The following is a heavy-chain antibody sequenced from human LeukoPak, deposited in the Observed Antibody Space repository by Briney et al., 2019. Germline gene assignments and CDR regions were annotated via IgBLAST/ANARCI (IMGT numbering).Heavy chain of an antibody. D-gene: IGHD4-17*01. CDR3: ARATTVTTPYYYYGMDV. Sequence: ASVKVSCKASGGTFSSYAISWVRQAPGQGLEWMGGIIPIFGTANYAQKFQGRVTITADESTSTAYMELSSLRSEDTAVYYCARATTVTTPYYYYGMDVWGQGTMVTVSS. CDR1: GGTFSSYA. J-gene: IGHJ6*02. CDR2: IIPIFGTA. V-gene: IGHV1-69*01.